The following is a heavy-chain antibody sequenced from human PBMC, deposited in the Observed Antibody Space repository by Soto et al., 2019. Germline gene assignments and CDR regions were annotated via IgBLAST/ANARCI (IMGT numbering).Heavy chain of an antibody. J-gene: IGHJ4*02. V-gene: IGHV3-23*01. CDR2: ISGSGGST. Sequence: GGSLRLSCAASGFTFSSYAMSWVRQAPGKGLEWVSAISGSGGSTYYADSVKGRFTISRDNSKNTLYLQMNSLRAEDTAVYYCAKDGNGKDIVATIGVKRCALDYWGQGTLVTVSS. CDR1: GFTFSSYA. D-gene: IGHD5-12*01. CDR3: AKDGNGKDIVATIGVKRCALDY.